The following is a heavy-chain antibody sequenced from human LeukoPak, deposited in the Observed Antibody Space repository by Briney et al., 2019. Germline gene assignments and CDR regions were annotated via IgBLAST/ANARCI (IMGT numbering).Heavy chain of an antibody. CDR3: ARGVVSHYYYYHYMDV. Sequence: SETLSLTCTVSGGSISSYYWSWIRQLPGKGLEWIGNIYYSGSTNYNPSLKSRVTISVDTSKNQFSLKLSSATAADTAVYYCARGVVSHYYYYHYMDVWGKGTTVTVSS. CDR2: IYYSGST. V-gene: IGHV4-59*01. J-gene: IGHJ6*03. D-gene: IGHD3-3*01. CDR1: GGSISSYY.